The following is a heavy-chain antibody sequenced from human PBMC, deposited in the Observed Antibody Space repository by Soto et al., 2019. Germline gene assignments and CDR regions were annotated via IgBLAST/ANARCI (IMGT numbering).Heavy chain of an antibody. CDR3: ASKRNWRDGGA. Sequence: GGSLRLSCAASGFSLSDHGVNWVRQAPGKGLEWISSVNRGASSLYYAESVKGRFTMSRDDAKNSVYLQMNSLRDEDTAVYYCASKRNWRDGGAWGQGSXVT. CDR2: VNRGASSL. CDR1: GFSLSDHG. D-gene: IGHD3-16*01. V-gene: IGHV3-48*02. J-gene: IGHJ5*02.